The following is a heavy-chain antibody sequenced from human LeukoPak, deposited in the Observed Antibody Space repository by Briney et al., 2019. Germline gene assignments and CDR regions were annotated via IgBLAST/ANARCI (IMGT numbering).Heavy chain of an antibody. D-gene: IGHD6-13*01. CDR2: ISWDGGST. V-gene: IGHV3-43D*03. CDR1: GFTFDDYA. CDR3: AKDSEDSSSQGAMDV. J-gene: IGHJ6*03. Sequence: GGSLRLSCAASGFTFDDYAMHWVRQAPGKGLEWVSLISWDGGSTYYADSVRGRFTISRDNSKNSLYLQMNSLRAEDTALYYCAKDSEDSSSQGAMDVWGKGTTVTVSS.